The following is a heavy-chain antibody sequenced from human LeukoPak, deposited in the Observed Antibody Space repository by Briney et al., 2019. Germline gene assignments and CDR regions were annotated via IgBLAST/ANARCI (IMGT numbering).Heavy chain of an antibody. Sequence: SQTLSLTCTVSGASISSGDYYWSWLRQPPGKGLEWIGFIYSTGSTYYSPSLESRIIFSLDTSKNQFSLKLNSVTAADTAVYYCARLPPYSSSWYFDYWGQGTLVTVSS. CDR1: GASISSGDYY. V-gene: IGHV4-30-4*01. D-gene: IGHD6-13*01. CDR3: ARLPPYSSSWYFDY. J-gene: IGHJ4*02. CDR2: IYSTGST.